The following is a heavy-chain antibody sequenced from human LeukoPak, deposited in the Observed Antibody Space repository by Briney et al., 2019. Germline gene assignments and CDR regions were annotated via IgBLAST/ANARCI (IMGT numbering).Heavy chain of an antibody. CDR1: GFTFSSYA. Sequence: PGESLRLSCAASGFTFSSYAMSWVRQAPGRGLEWVSTISGSGGSTYYADSVKGRFTISRDNSKNTLYLQMNSLRAEDTAVYYCAKDGYSYGTTDYWGQGTLVTASS. CDR3: AKDGYSYGTTDY. J-gene: IGHJ4*02. V-gene: IGHV3-23*01. D-gene: IGHD5-18*01. CDR2: ISGSGGST.